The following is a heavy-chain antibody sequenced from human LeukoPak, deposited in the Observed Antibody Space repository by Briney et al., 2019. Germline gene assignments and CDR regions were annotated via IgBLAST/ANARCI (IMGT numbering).Heavy chain of an antibody. D-gene: IGHD3-10*01. Sequence: GSLRLSCAASGFTFSSYAMSWVRQAPGKGLEWIGEIYHSGSTNYNPSLKSRVTISVDESKNQFSLKLDSVTAADAAVYYCARESSSDAVVRGVILGHWGQGMLVTVSS. J-gene: IGHJ4*02. CDR2: IYHSGST. V-gene: IGHV4-4*02. CDR1: GFTFSSYAM. CDR3: ARESSSDAVVRGVILGH.